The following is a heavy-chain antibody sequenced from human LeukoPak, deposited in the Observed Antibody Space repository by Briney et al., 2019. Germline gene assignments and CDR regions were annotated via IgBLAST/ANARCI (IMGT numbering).Heavy chain of an antibody. V-gene: IGHV1-69*04. D-gene: IGHD3-10*01. Sequence: GASVKVSCKAPGGIFSSYAISWVRQAPGQGLEWMGRIIPIFGIANYAQKFQGRVTITADKSTSTAYMELSSLRSEDTAIYYCARGYYYGLGSYYSDYWGQGTLVTVSS. J-gene: IGHJ4*02. CDR1: GGIFSSYA. CDR3: ARGYYYGLGSYYSDY. CDR2: IIPIFGIA.